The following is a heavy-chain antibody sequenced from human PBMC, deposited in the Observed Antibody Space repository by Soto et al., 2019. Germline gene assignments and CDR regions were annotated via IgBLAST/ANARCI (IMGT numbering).Heavy chain of an antibody. J-gene: IGHJ4*02. CDR3: AREVQVHTPAFVY. D-gene: IGHD3-10*01. Sequence: QVQLVQSGAEMQKPGSSVKVSCHSSGGTFNTYAMNWVRQAPGQGPEWMGDISPMFGAANYAPKFQGRVTITADESTATSHMQLSSLTSEDTALYFCAREVQVHTPAFVYWGQGTRVTVSS. V-gene: IGHV1-69*19. CDR1: GGTFNTYA. CDR2: ISPMFGAA.